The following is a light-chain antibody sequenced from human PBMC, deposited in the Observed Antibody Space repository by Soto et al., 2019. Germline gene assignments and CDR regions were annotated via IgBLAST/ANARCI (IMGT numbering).Light chain of an antibody. J-gene: IGLJ3*02. V-gene: IGLV2-8*01. Sequence: QSALTQPPSASGSPGQSVTISCTGTSSDVGGYNFVSWYQQHPGKAPKLVIYGVNNRPSGVPDRFSGSKSGNTASLTVSGLQAEDEADYYCSSYVGNNNLVFGGGTKLTVL. CDR2: GVN. CDR1: SSDVGGYNF. CDR3: SSYVGNNNLV.